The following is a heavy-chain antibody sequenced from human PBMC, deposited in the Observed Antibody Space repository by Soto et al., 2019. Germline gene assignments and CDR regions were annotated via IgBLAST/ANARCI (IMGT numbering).Heavy chain of an antibody. J-gene: IGHJ4*02. CDR3: ARGVDSYYFDY. CDR2: IWYDGSNK. Sequence: GGSLRLSCAASGFTFSSYGMHWVRQAPGKGLEWVAVIWYDGSNKYYADSVKDRFTISRDNSKNTLYLQMNSLRAEDTAVYYCARGVDSYYFDYWGQGTLVTVSS. V-gene: IGHV3-33*01. D-gene: IGHD2-21*01. CDR1: GFTFSSYG.